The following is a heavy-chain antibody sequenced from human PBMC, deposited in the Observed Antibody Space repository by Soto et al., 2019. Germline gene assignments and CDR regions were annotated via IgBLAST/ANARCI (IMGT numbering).Heavy chain of an antibody. V-gene: IGHV3-30-3*01. CDR1: GFNFNHFA. CDR3: ARDGCSGTACYLQH. Sequence: QVQLVESGGGVVQPGGSLKLSCAASGFNFNHFALNWVRQAPGKGPEWVAVISYDGLKKFYADSVKGRFTISRDTSTDTVSLQINDLRVEDTSVYYCARDGCSGTACYLQHWGQGTLVTVSS. J-gene: IGHJ1*01. CDR2: ISYDGLKK. D-gene: IGHD5-12*01.